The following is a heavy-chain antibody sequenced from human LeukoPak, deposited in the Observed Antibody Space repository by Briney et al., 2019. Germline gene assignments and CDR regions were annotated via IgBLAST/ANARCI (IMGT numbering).Heavy chain of an antibody. J-gene: IGHJ3*02. CDR3: ARDHGTAMDDAFDI. CDR2: IYYSGST. CDR1: GGSISSSSYY. Sequence: SETLSLTCTVSGGSISSSSYYWGWIRPPPGKGLEWIVRIYYSGSTYYNPSLKSRVTISVDTSKNQFSLKLSSVTAADTAVYYCARDHGTAMDDAFDIWGQGTMVTVSS. V-gene: IGHV4-39*02. D-gene: IGHD5-18*01.